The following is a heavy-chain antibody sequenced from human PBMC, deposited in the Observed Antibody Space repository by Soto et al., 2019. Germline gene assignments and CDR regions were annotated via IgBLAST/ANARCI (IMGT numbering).Heavy chain of an antibody. V-gene: IGHV3-15*01. Sequence: VQLVESGGGLVKPGGSLRLSCAASGFTFSNAWMSWVRQAPGKGLEWVGRIKSKSDGGTTDYAAPVKGRFTISRDDSKNTLFLQMNSLKTEDTAIYYCSTMIVLTGYYVIGGQGTLVTVSS. J-gene: IGHJ4*02. CDR1: GFTFSNAW. CDR3: STMIVLTGYYVI. D-gene: IGHD3-9*01. CDR2: IKSKSDGGTT.